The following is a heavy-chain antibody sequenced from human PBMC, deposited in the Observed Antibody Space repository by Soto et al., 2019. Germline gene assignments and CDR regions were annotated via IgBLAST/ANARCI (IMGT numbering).Heavy chain of an antibody. Sequence: SETLSLTCAVYGGTFSGYYWSWIRQPPGKGLEWIGEINHSGSTNYNPSLKSRVTISVDTSKNQFSLKLSSVTAADTAVYYCARAARLYYGMDVWGQGTTVTVSS. CDR3: ARAARLYYGMDV. CDR1: GGTFSGYY. V-gene: IGHV4-34*01. J-gene: IGHJ6*02. CDR2: INHSGST.